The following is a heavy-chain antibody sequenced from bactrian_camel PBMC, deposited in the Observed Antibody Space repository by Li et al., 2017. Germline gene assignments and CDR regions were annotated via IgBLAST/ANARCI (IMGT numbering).Heavy chain of an antibody. V-gene: IGHV3S1*01. J-gene: IGHJ4*01. CDR1: RRTYSNSC. CDR3: AATTDCYPSPEYNY. D-gene: IGHD5*01. Sequence: HVQLVESGGGSVQAGGSLGLSCAASRRTYSNSCMGWVRQVQGKEREGVAAICTGRLSTVRETTYYADSVKGRFTISQDHAKNTLYLQMNSLKPEDTGIYYCAATTDCYPSPEYNYWGQGTQVTVS. CDR2: ICTGRLSTVRETT.